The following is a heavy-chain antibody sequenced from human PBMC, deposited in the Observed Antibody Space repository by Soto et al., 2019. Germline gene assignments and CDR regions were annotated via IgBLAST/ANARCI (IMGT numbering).Heavy chain of an antibody. CDR2: INPNSGGT. CDR1: GYTFTGYY. D-gene: IGHD6-6*01. J-gene: IGHJ6*02. V-gene: IGHV1-2*02. Sequence: ASVKVSCKASGYTFTGYYMHWVRQAPGQGLEWMGWINPNSGGTNYAQKFQGRVTMTRDTSISTAYMELSSLRSEDTAVYYCARDPPLVSSSSHYYCMDVWGQGTTVTVSS. CDR3: ARDPPLVSSSSHYYCMDV.